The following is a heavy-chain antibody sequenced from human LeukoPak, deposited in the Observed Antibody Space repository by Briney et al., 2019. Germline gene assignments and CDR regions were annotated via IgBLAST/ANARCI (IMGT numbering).Heavy chain of an antibody. Sequence: GGSLRLSCAASGFTFSSYAMSWVRQAPGKGLEWVSAISGSGGSTYYADSVKGRFTISRDNSKNTLYLQMNSLRAEDTAVYYCASLTVAGTVGGDYWGQGTLVTVSS. D-gene: IGHD6-19*01. CDR2: ISGSGGST. CDR1: GFTFSSYA. CDR3: ASLTVAGTVGGDY. J-gene: IGHJ4*02. V-gene: IGHV3-23*01.